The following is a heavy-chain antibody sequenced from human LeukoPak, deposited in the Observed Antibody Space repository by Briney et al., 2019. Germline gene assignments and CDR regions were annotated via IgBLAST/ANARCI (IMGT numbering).Heavy chain of an antibody. D-gene: IGHD1-26*01. CDR2: ISGSGGST. J-gene: IGHJ4*01. CDR3: AQGGTYYFLDY. CDR1: GFTFSSYA. V-gene: IGHV3-23*01. Sequence: GGSLRLSCAASGFTFSSYAMSWVRQAPGKGLEWVSAISGSGGSTYYADSVKGRFTISRDNSKSTLYLQMNSLRAEDTAVYYCAQGGTYYFLDYWGQGTLVTVSS.